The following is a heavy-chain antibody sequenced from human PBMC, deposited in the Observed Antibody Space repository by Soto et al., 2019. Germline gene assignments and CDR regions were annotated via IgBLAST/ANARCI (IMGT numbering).Heavy chain of an antibody. V-gene: IGHV1-69*12. Sequence: QVQLVQSGAEVKKPGSSVKVSCKASGGTFSSYAISWVRQAPGQGLEWMGGIISIFGKANYAQKIQGRVTITADESTSTAYMELSSLRSEDTAVYYCARHVPAAGYYDGMDVWGQGTTVTVSS. CDR3: ARHVPAAGYYDGMDV. D-gene: IGHD2-2*01. J-gene: IGHJ6*02. CDR1: GGTFSSYA. CDR2: IISIFGKA.